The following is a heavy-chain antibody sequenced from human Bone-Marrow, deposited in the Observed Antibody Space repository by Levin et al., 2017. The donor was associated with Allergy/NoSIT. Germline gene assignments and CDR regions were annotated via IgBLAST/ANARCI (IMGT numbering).Heavy chain of an antibody. CDR3: ARIYDSTGYYSGVGAFDI. CDR1: GFTFSSNS. Sequence: GGSLRLSCGASGFTFSSNSMSWVRQAPGKGLEWVSGIIGSGDTTYYAKSVKGRFTIARAHAKNLLYLQMGDLRADDTAVYFCARIYDSTGYYSGVGAFDIWGQGTLVSVS. J-gene: IGHJ3*02. V-gene: IGHV3-23*01. CDR2: IIGSGDTT. D-gene: IGHD3-22*01.